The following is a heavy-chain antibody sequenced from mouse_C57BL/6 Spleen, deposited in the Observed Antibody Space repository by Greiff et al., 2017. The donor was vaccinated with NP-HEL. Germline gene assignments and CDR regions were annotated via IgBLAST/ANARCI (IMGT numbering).Heavy chain of an antibody. CDR2: IDPENGDT. CDR1: GFNIKDDY. V-gene: IGHV14-4*01. J-gene: IGHJ1*03. D-gene: IGHD2-4*01. CDR3: TTPHYDYDGYWYFDV. Sequence: EVKLQESGAELVRPGASVKLSCTASGFNIKDDYMHWVKQRPEQGLEWIGWIDPENGDTEYASKFQGKATITADTSSNTAYLQLSSLTSEDTAVYYCTTPHYDYDGYWYFDVWGTGTTVTVSS.